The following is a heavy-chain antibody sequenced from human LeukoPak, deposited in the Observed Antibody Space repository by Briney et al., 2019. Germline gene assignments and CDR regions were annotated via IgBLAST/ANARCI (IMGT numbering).Heavy chain of an antibody. CDR1: GFTFSGHE. D-gene: IGHD3-9*01. CDR2: ISDSGGTT. V-gene: IGHV3-48*03. CDR3: ARDKSDWSLDP. Sequence: GGSLRLSCAAYGFTFSGHEMNWVRQAPGKGLEWISYISDSGGTTKYADSVRGRFTISRDNAKNSLFLQMSGVRAEDTAVYSCARDKSDWSLDPWGQGTPVTVSS. J-gene: IGHJ5*02.